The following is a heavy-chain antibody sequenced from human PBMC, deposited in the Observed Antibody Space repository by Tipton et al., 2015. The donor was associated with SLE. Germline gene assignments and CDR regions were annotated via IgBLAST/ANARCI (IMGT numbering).Heavy chain of an antibody. J-gene: IGHJ4*02. D-gene: IGHD5-18*01. CDR1: GGSIRSSNW. Sequence: TLSLTCAVSGGSIRSSNWWSWVRQPPGKGLEWIGEIHHSGSTNSNPSLKSRVTISVDTSKKQFSLKLTSMTAADTAVYYCAGALDTTMGPFDYLGQGTLVTVSS. CDR3: AGALDTTMGPFDY. V-gene: IGHV4-4*02. CDR2: IHHSGST.